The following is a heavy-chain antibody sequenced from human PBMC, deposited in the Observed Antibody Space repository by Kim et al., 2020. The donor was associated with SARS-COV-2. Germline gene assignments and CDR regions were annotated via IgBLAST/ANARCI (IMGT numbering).Heavy chain of an antibody. Sequence: GGSLRLSCAASGFTVSSNYMSWVRQAPGKGLEWVSVIYSGGSTYYADSVKGRFTISRDNSKNTLYLQMNSLRAEDTAVYYCARGMLLRYFDWLWAAPMDVWGQGTTVTVSS. CDR2: IYSGGST. V-gene: IGHV3-53*01. CDR3: ARGMLLRYFDWLWAAPMDV. CDR1: GFTVSSNY. D-gene: IGHD3-9*01. J-gene: IGHJ6*02.